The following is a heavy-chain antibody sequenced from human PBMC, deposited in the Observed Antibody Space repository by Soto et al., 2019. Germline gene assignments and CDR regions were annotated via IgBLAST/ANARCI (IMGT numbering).Heavy chain of an antibody. V-gene: IGHV4-39*01. CDR1: GGSVSSVAYY. Sequence: PSHTLSLTCTYSGGSVSSVAYYRGWIRPPPGKGLEWIGTVYYNENTYYNPSLKSRVTISVDTAKNQFSLNLRSVTAADTAIYYCARRERYYGSPCWFDPWGQGTLVCVSS. CDR3: ARRERYYGSPCWFDP. D-gene: IGHD3-10*01. J-gene: IGHJ5*02. CDR2: VYYNENT.